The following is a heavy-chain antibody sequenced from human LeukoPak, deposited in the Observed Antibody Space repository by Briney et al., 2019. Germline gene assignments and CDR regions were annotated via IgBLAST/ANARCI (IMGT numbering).Heavy chain of an antibody. CDR1: GGSISSYY. J-gene: IGHJ2*01. D-gene: IGHD6-13*01. CDR3: ARGSSWYVTADFDL. Sequence: PSETLSLTCTVSGGSISSYYWSWIRQPPGKGLEWIGYIYYSGSTNYNPSLKSRVTISVDTSKNQFSLKLSSVTAADTAVYYCARGSSWYVTADFDLWGRGTLVTVSS. V-gene: IGHV4-59*01. CDR2: IYYSGST.